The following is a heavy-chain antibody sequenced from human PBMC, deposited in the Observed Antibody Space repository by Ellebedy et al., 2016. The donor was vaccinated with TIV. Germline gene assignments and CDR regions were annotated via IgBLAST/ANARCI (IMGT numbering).Heavy chain of an antibody. J-gene: IGHJ4*02. Sequence: PGGSLRLSCAASGFTFSSYGMHWVRQTPGKGLEYVAVISYHGSITFYRDSVKGRFTISRDNSKNTLYLQMNSLRVEDTARYYCASNVDTAKVRGNYWGQGTLVTVSS. D-gene: IGHD5-18*01. CDR3: ASNVDTAKVRGNY. V-gene: IGHV3-30*03. CDR2: ISYHGSIT. CDR1: GFTFSSYG.